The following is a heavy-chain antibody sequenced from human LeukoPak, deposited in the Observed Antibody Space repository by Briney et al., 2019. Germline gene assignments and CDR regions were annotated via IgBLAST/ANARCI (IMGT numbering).Heavy chain of an antibody. CDR3: ARDRGIAVASTLGYYYYCMDV. V-gene: IGHV4-59*01. Sequence: SETLSLTCTVSGGSISHYYRRCIRQPRGKGLAWIAYIYYLGSTKYIPCLNSRVTISVDPSKDQFSLKLSSVTAADTAVYYCARDRGIAVASTLGYYYYCMDVWGQEGTLTASS. CDR2: IYYLGST. CDR1: GGSISHYY. D-gene: IGHD6-19*01. J-gene: IGHJ6*01.